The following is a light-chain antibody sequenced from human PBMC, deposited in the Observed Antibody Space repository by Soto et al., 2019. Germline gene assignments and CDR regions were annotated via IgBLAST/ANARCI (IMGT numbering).Light chain of an antibody. CDR1: QGIRND. V-gene: IGKV1-17*01. CDR2: AAS. J-gene: IGKJ1*01. Sequence: DIQMTQFPSSLSASVGDRVTITCRASQGIRNDLGWYQQKPGKAPKRLIYAASSLQSGVPSRFSGSGSGTEFPLAISSLQPEDSANFCCLQHSTYPLTFGQGTKVEIK. CDR3: LQHSTYPLT.